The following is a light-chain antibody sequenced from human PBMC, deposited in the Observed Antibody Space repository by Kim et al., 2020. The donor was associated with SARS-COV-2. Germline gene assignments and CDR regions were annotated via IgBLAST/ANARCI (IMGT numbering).Light chain of an antibody. V-gene: IGKV4-1*01. CDR2: WAS. J-gene: IGKJ2*01. Sequence: DIVKTQSPDSLAVSLGERATINCKSSQSVLSSSNNQNSLAWYQQKPAQPPKLLIYWASTRESGVPDRFSGSGSGTDFTLTITSLQAEDVAVYYCQQYYSAPDTFGQGTRLEI. CDR1: QSVLSSSNNQNS. CDR3: QQYYSAPDT.